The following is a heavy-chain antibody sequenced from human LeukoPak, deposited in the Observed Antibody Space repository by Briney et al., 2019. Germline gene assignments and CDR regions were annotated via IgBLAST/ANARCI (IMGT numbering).Heavy chain of an antibody. Sequence: GGSLGLSCVASGFSFRNYAIHWVRQAPGKGLEYVSVINTDGRITYYADSVKGRFTISRDNSKNTVYLQMDSLRGEDMAVYYYTRDGGSFCDFDYWGQGALVTVSS. CDR1: GFSFRNYA. J-gene: IGHJ4*02. CDR3: TRDGGSFCDFDY. D-gene: IGHD1-26*01. CDR2: INTDGRIT. V-gene: IGHV3-64*02.